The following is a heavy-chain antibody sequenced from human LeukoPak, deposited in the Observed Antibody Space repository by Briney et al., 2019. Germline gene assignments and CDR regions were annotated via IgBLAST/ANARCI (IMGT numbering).Heavy chain of an antibody. CDR1: GDTLTNYA. J-gene: IGHJ6*02. V-gene: IGHV1-69*01. CDR2: ITPTSDTT. CDR3: ARTRSLLLGGMDV. Sequence: SMKASCKASGDTLTNYAISWVRQAPGQGLEWMGGITPTSDTTYYARKFQGRVTITADGTTSTAYMELRRLRSEDTAVYYCARTRSLLLGGMDVWDQGTTVTVSS. D-gene: IGHD4-17*01.